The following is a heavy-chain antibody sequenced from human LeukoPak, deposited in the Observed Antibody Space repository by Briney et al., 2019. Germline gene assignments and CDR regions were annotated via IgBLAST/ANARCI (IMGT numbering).Heavy chain of an antibody. CDR3: ARISIAVADFDY. CDR2: ISSSSSYI. D-gene: IGHD6-19*01. CDR1: GFTFSSYS. V-gene: IGHV3-21*01. J-gene: IGHJ4*02. Sequence: GGSLRLSCAASGFTFSSYSMNWVRQAPGKGLEWVSSISSSSSYIYYADSVKGRFTISRDNAKNSLYLQMNSLRAEDTAVYYCARISIAVADFDYWGQGTLVTVSS.